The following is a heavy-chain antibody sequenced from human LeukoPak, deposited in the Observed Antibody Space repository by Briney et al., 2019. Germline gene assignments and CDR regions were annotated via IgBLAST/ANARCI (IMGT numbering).Heavy chain of an antibody. CDR3: AARSGTYPYYFDY. V-gene: IGHV1-18*01. D-gene: IGHD3-10*01. J-gene: IGHJ4*02. CDR1: GYTFTIYG. CDR2: ISTYNGNT. Sequence: GASLKVSCKASGYTFTIYGISWVRQASGQRLEYMGWISTYNGNTNNAQKLQGRVTMTTDTSTNTAYMELRSLRSDDTAIYYCAARSGTYPYYFDYWGQGTLVTVSS.